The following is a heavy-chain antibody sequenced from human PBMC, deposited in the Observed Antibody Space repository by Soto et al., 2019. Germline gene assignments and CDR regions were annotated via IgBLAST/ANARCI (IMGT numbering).Heavy chain of an antibody. Sequence: PGGSLRLSCAASGFTFSSYGMHWVRQAPGKGLEWVAVISYDGSNKYYADSVKGRFTISRDNSKNTTYLQMNSLRAEDTAVYYCAPWFGAFEYWGQGTXVTVSS. CDR1: GFTFSSYG. J-gene: IGHJ4*02. V-gene: IGHV3-30*03. CDR2: ISYDGSNK. D-gene: IGHD3-10*01. CDR3: APWFGAFEY.